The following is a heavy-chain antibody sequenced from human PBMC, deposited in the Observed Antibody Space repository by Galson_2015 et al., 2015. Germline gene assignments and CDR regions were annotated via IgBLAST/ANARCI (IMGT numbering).Heavy chain of an antibody. D-gene: IGHD6-13*01. CDR2: IYYGGST. V-gene: IGHV4-31*01. CDR1: GGSISSGGYY. CDR3: ARAPLAAAGQGYYFDY. J-gene: IGHJ4*02. Sequence: TLSLPCPVSGGSISSGGYYWRWIRPHPGQGLEWIGYIYYGGSTYYNPSLKSLVTISVDTSKNQFSLKLSSVTAADTAVYYCARAPLAAAGQGYYFDYWGQGTLVTVSS.